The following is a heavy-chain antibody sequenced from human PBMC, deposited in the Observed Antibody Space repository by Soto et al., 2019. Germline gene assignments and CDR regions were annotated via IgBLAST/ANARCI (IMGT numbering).Heavy chain of an antibody. V-gene: IGHV3-23*01. J-gene: IGHJ5*02. D-gene: IGHD3-10*01. CDR1: GFNFNIYA. CDR2: ISASATQT. Sequence: EARILESGGGLAQPGGSLKISCTASGFNFNIYAMSWVRQAPGKGLEWVSGISASATQTYYAESVKGRFAISRDNSKSTLYLQLDSLTPEDTARYYCAKPITAGGSNSWGPGTLVVVSS. CDR3: AKPITAGGSNS.